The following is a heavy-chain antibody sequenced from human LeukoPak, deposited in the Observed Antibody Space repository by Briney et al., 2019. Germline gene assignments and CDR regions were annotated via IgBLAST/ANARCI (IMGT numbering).Heavy chain of an antibody. J-gene: IGHJ6*04. CDR3: AEVGITVIGGV. CDR2: ISSIGSTV. D-gene: IGHD3-10*02. Sequence: GGSLRLSCAVSRFTFDDYGISWVRQAPGNGLEWVSYISSIGSTVDYADSGKGGFTISRDNAKNSLYLQMNSLRAEDTAVYYCAEVGITVIGGVWGKGTTVTISS. CDR1: RFTFDDYG. V-gene: IGHV3-48*03.